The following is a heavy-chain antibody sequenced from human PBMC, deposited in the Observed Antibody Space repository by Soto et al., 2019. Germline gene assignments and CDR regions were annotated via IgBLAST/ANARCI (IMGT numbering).Heavy chain of an antibody. CDR3: ARDANLGFSSSWFMDY. CDR1: GFSFSSYG. Sequence: GGSLRLSCAGSGFSFSSYGMHWVRQAPGKGLEWVAIVYNDGSNKYYGDSVKGRFTISRDNSRNSVFLQMNSLRADDTAVYYCARDANLGFSSSWFMDYWGQGTRVPSPQ. J-gene: IGHJ4*02. CDR2: VYNDGSNK. V-gene: IGHV3-33*01. D-gene: IGHD6-13*01.